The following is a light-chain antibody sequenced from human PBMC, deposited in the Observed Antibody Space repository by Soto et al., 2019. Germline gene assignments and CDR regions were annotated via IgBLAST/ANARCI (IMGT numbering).Light chain of an antibody. CDR1: QSVSSY. Sequence: EIGWTQSPATLSLSPGERATLSCRASQSVSSYLAWYQQKPGQAPRLLIYDASNRATGIPARFSGSGSGTDFTLTISSLEPEDFAVYYCQQRSNWPLTFGGGTKVDIK. CDR3: QQRSNWPLT. V-gene: IGKV3-11*01. J-gene: IGKJ4*01. CDR2: DAS.